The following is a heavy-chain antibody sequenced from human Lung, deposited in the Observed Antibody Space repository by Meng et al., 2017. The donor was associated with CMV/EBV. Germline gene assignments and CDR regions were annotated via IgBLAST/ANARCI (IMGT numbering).Heavy chain of an antibody. V-gene: IGHV3-7*01. CDR1: GFTFSSYW. CDR2: INQDGNEE. CDR3: ARDGTLSPYYYYYGMDV. Sequence: GESXKISCAASGFTFSSYWMSWVRQAPGKGLEWVANINQDGNEEYYVDSLKGRFTISRDNAKNSLYLQMTSLRAEDTAVYYCARDGTLSPYYYYYGMDVWGQGTTVT. J-gene: IGHJ6*02.